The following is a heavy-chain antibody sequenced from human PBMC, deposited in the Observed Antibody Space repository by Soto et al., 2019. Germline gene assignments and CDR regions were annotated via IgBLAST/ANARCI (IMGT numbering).Heavy chain of an antibody. Sequence: SETLSLNCTVSGGSISSSSYYWGWIRQPPGKGLEWIGSIYYSGSTYYNPSLKSRVTISVDTSKNQFSLKLSSVTAADTAVYYCARHQSHSSSYVDPWGQGTLVTVSS. CDR3: ARHQSHSSSYVDP. CDR1: GGSISSSSYY. CDR2: IYYSGST. V-gene: IGHV4-39*01. J-gene: IGHJ5*02. D-gene: IGHD6-13*01.